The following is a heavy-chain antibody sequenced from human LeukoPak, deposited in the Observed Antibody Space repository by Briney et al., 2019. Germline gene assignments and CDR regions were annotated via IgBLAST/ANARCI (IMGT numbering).Heavy chain of an antibody. V-gene: IGHV3-30*02. CDR2: IRYDGSNK. CDR3: ARVGRGYSFNVYYFDY. CDR1: GFTFLSYG. Sequence: GSLRLSCAASGFTFLSYGMHWVRQAPGKGLEWVAFIRYDGSNKYYADSVKGRFTISRDNSKNTLYLQMNSLRAEDTAVYYCARVGRGYSFNVYYFDYWGQGTLVTVSS. D-gene: IGHD5-18*01. J-gene: IGHJ4*02.